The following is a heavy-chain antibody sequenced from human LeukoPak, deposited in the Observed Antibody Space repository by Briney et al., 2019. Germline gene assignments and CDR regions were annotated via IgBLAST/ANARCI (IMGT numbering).Heavy chain of an antibody. CDR1: GFTFDDYA. J-gene: IGHJ4*02. Sequence: PGRSLRLSCAASGFTFDDYAMHWVRQAPGKGLEWVSGISWNSGSIGYADSVKGRFTISRDNAKNSLYLQMNSLRAEDTALYYCAKDRGYGSGSYWGDFDNWGQGTLATVSS. CDR3: AKDRGYGSGSYWGDFDN. CDR2: ISWNSGSI. V-gene: IGHV3-9*01. D-gene: IGHD3-10*01.